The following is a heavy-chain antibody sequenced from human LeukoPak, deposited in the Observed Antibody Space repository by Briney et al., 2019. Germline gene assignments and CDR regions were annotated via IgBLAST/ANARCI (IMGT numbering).Heavy chain of an antibody. V-gene: IGHV4-34*01. J-gene: IGHJ4*02. Sequence: SETLSLTCTASGGSINNYYWSWIRQPPGKGLEWIGEINHSGSTNYNPSLKSRVTISVDTSKNQFSLKLSSVTAADTAVYYCARGPGDHYDSSGYYYWGQGTLVTVSS. D-gene: IGHD3-22*01. CDR2: INHSGST. CDR1: GGSINNYY. CDR3: ARGPGDHYDSSGYYY.